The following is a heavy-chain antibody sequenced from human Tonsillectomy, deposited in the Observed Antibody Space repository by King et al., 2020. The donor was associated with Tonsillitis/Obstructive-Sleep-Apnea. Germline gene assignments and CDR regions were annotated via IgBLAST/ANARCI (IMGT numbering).Heavy chain of an antibody. J-gene: IGHJ3*02. V-gene: IGHV3-9*01. D-gene: IGHD3/OR15-3a*01. Sequence: VQLVESGGGLVQPGRSLRLSCAASGFTFDEYAMHWVRQAPGKGLEWVSGISWNSTSMVYADSVKGRFTISRDNAKNSLYLQMNSLRAEDTALYYCAKDQGTFGLVYVFDIWGQGTMVTVSS. CDR1: GFTFDEYA. CDR3: AKDQGTFGLVYVFDI. CDR2: ISWNSTSM.